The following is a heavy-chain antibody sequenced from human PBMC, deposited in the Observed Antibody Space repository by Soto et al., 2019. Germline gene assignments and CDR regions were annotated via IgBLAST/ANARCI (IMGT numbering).Heavy chain of an antibody. D-gene: IGHD3-3*01. CDR2: ISSSSSYI. CDR3: AREAPGEWLLGGYYYYYYMDV. J-gene: IGHJ6*03. V-gene: IGHV3-21*01. CDR1: GFTFSSYS. Sequence: GGSLRLSCAASGFTFSSYSMNWVRQAPGKGLEWVSSISSSSSYIYYADSVKGRFTISRDNAKNSLYLQMNSLRAEDTAVYYCAREAPGEWLLGGYYYYYYMDVWGKGTTVTVSS.